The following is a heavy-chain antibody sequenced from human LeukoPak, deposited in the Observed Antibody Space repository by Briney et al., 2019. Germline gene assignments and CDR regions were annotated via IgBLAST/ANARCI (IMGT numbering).Heavy chain of an antibody. CDR2: ISWDGGST. V-gene: IGHV3-43D*03. CDR1: GFTFDDYA. CDR3: AKDMRPRIAAAGLGYYYGMDV. D-gene: IGHD6-13*01. J-gene: IGHJ6*02. Sequence: GGSLRLSCAASGFTFDDYAMHWVRQAPGKGLEWVSLISWDGGSTYYADSVKGRLTISRDNSKNSLYLQMNSLRAEDTALYYCAKDMRPRIAAAGLGYYYGMDVWGQGTTVTVSS.